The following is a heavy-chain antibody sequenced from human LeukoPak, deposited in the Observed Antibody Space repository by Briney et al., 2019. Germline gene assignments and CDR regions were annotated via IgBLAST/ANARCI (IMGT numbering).Heavy chain of an antibody. J-gene: IGHJ4*02. CDR1: GFTFSTYA. Sequence: GGSLRLSCAASGFTFSTYAMSWVRQAARKGLEWVSLISGSGGGTYYADSVKGRFTISRDNSKNTLYLQLNSLRVEDTAVYYCARGYDILTGYSYYFDYWGQGTLVTVSS. D-gene: IGHD3-9*01. CDR3: ARGYDILTGYSYYFDY. CDR2: ISGSGGGT. V-gene: IGHV3-23*01.